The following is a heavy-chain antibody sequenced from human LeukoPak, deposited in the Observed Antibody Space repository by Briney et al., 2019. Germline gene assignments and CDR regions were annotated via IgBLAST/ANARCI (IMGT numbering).Heavy chain of an antibody. CDR3: ASTQGHYDYVWGSSLADAFDI. V-gene: IGHV4-4*07. J-gene: IGHJ3*02. CDR1: GGSISSYY. Sequence: PSETLSLTCTVSGGSISSYYWSWIRQPAGKGLEWIGRIYTSGSTNYNPSLKSRVTMPVDTSKNQFSLKLSSVTAADTAVYYCASTQGHYDYVWGSSLADAFDIWGQGTMVTVSS. CDR2: IYTSGST. D-gene: IGHD3-16*01.